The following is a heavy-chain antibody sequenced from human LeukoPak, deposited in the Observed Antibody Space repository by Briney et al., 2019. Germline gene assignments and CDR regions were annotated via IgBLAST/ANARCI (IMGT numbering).Heavy chain of an antibody. CDR3: ARPPSVTMIVMEV. D-gene: IGHD3-22*01. J-gene: IGHJ4*02. Sequence: AGGSLRLSCAASGFTFSNYAMRWVRQAPGKGLEWVSVISVSGDTYYADSVKGRFTTSRDNSKNTLFLQINSLRVEDTAVYYCARPPSVTMIVMEVWGQGTLVTVSS. V-gene: IGHV3-23*01. CDR2: ISVSGDT. CDR1: GFTFSNYA.